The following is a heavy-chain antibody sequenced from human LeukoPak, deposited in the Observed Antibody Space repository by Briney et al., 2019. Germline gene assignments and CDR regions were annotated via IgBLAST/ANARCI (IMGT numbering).Heavy chain of an antibody. Sequence: GGSLRLSCAASGFTFSSYSMNWVRQASGKGLEWVSYISSSSSTIYYADSVKGRFAISRDNNKNSLYLQMTSLRTEDTALYYCTKGSNTWPSLFDYWGQGTLVTVSS. CDR3: TKGSNTWPSLFDY. D-gene: IGHD2-2*02. J-gene: IGHJ4*02. V-gene: IGHV3-48*04. CDR2: ISSSSSTI. CDR1: GFTFSSYS.